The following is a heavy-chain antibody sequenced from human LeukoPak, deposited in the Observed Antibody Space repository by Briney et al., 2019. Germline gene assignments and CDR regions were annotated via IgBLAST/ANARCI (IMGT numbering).Heavy chain of an antibody. J-gene: IGHJ4*02. Sequence: PSETLSLTCAVSGDSLNTNTWWSWIRQPPGKGLEWIGEINHSGSTNYNPPLKSRVTISVDTSKNQFSLKLSSVTAADTAVYYCARGVGRIAAAGSWGQGTLVTVSS. D-gene: IGHD6-13*01. CDR3: ARGVGRIAAAGS. CDR2: INHSGST. CDR1: GDSLNTNTW. V-gene: IGHV4-4*02.